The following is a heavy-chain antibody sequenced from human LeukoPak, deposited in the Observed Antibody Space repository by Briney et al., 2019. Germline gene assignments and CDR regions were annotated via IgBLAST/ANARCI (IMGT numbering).Heavy chain of an antibody. CDR3: ARGLYSSGWWQAYYYYGIDV. Sequence: SETLSLTCAVYGGSFSGYYWSWIRQPPGKGLEWIGEINHSGSTNYHPSLKSRVTISVYTSKNQFSLKLSSVTAADTAVYYCARGLYSSGWWQAYYYYGIDVWGQATTVTVSS. J-gene: IGHJ6*02. CDR2: INHSGST. CDR1: GGSFSGYY. V-gene: IGHV4-34*01. D-gene: IGHD6-19*01.